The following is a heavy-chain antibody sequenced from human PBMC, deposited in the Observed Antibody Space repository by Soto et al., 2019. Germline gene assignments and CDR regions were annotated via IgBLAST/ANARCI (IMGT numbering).Heavy chain of an antibody. V-gene: IGHV3-23*01. CDR2: ISGSGDRT. CDR3: AIDQRGTVADYFDY. CDR1: GFTFSSYA. J-gene: IGHJ4*02. Sequence: EVQLLESGGGLVQPGGSLRLSCAASGFTFSSYAMTWVRQAPGKGLEWVSAISGSGDRTYYADSVKGRFTISRDNSRNTLYLQMNGLRAEDTAVYYCAIDQRGTVADYFDYWGQGTLVTVSS. D-gene: IGHD6-19*01.